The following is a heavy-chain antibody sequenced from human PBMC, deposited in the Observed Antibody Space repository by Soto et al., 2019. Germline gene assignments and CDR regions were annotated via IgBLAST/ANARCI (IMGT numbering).Heavy chain of an antibody. CDR2: VSFSGETT. J-gene: IGHJ4*02. V-gene: IGHV3-23*01. Sequence: GGSLRLSCAASGFIFNNYAMSWVRQAPGKGLEWVSGVSFSGETTYFADSVRGRFAISRDNSKNTLSLQMNSLRAEDTAVYYCAKSKGGYCNSGACFKFDYWGQG. CDR3: AKSKGGYCNSGACFKFDY. D-gene: IGHD2-8*01. CDR1: GFIFNNYA.